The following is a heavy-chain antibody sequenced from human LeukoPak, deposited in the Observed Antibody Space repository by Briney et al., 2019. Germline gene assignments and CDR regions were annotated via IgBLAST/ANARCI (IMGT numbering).Heavy chain of an antibody. CDR2: INHSGST. D-gene: IGHD3-16*02. Sequence: PSETLSLTCAVYGGSFSGYYWSWIRQPPGKGLEWIGEINHSGSTNYNPSLKSRVTISVDTSKNQFSLKLSSVTAADTAVYYCARQNYDYVWGSYRSESDYWGQGTLVTVSS. CDR3: ARQNYDYVWGSYRSESDY. J-gene: IGHJ4*02. CDR1: GGSFSGYY. V-gene: IGHV4-34*01.